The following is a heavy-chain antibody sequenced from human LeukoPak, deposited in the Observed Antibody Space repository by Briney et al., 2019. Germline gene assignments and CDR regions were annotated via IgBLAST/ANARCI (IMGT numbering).Heavy chain of an antibody. CDR3: ARAQWLDSFDY. Sequence: GGSLRLSCAASGFTFSSYWMHWVRQAPGKGLVWVSRINSDGSSTSYADSVKGRFTISRDNAKNTLYLQMNSLRDEDTAVYYCARAQWLDSFDYWGQGTLVTVSS. CDR1: GFTFSSYW. J-gene: IGHJ4*02. V-gene: IGHV3-74*01. D-gene: IGHD6-19*01. CDR2: INSDGSST.